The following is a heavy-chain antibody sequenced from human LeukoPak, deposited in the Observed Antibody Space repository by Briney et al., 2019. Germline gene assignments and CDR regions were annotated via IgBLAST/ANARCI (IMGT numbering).Heavy chain of an antibody. D-gene: IGHD2-21*01. J-gene: IGHJ5*02. Sequence: PGGCLRLSCAASGFAFSTSTMHWVRQAPGKGPEWVSVISYDETHKYYSDAVGGRFTISRDNSKNTLYLQMNSLRAEDTAVYYCAKGPNVGLWNNWFDPWGQGTLVTVSS. CDR1: GFAFSTST. V-gene: IGHV3-30*04. CDR3: AKGPNVGLWNNWFDP. CDR2: ISYDETHK.